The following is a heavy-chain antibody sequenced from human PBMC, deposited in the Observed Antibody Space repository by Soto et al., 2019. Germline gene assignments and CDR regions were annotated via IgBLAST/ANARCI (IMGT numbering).Heavy chain of an antibody. V-gene: IGHV3-53*01. CDR2: IYSGGST. CDR3: ARDSIAAAGPMGDY. CDR1: GFTVSSNY. D-gene: IGHD6-13*01. J-gene: IGHJ4*02. Sequence: GGSLRLSCAASGFTVSSNYMSWVRQAPGKGLEWVSVIYSGGSTYYADSVKGRFTISRDNSKNTLYLQMNSLRAEDTAVYYCARDSIAAAGPMGDYWGQGTLVTVSS.